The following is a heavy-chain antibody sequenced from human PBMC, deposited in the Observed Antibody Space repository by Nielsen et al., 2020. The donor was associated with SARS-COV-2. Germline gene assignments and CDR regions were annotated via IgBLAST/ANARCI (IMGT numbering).Heavy chain of an antibody. J-gene: IGHJ4*02. V-gene: IGHV4-39*01. CDR3: ARQTRYCSGGTCLRVFDS. D-gene: IGHD2-15*01. Sequence: SEILSLTCAVTGDSTNSSSYYWGWIRQSPGQGPEWIGSVHSSGGTYDSPSLKSRVTISVDTSKNQFSLKLSSVTATDTAVYYCARQTRYCSGGTCLRVFDSWGQGTLVTVSS. CDR1: GDSTNSSSYY. CDR2: VHSSGGT.